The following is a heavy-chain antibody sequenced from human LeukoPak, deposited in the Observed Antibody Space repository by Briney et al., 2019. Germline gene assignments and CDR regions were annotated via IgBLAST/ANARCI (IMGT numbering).Heavy chain of an antibody. J-gene: IGHJ4*02. CDR2: INPSGGST. CDR3: ARDVSPIVVVSAAMNGAVGVRDY. D-gene: IGHD2-2*01. CDR1: GYTFTSYY. Sequence: ASVKVSCKASGYTFTSYYMHWVRQAPGQGLEWMGIINPSGGSTSYAQKFQGRVTMTRDTSTSTVYMELSSLRSEDTAVYYCARDVSPIVVVSAAMNGAVGVRDYWGQGTLVTVSS. V-gene: IGHV1-46*01.